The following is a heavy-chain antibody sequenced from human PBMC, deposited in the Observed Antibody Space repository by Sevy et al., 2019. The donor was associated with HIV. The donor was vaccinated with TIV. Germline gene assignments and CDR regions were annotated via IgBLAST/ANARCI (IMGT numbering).Heavy chain of an antibody. J-gene: IGHJ6*03. V-gene: IGHV3-15*01. CDR1: GFTFSNAW. CDR2: IISESDGGKT. Sequence: GGSLRLSCTASGFTFSNAWMTWVRQAPGKGLEWVGRIISESDGGKTDYAATVKGRFTILREDSKNMLYLQLNSLKTEDTAVYYCSQDGGSDHFYDYMDVWGKGTTVTVPS. CDR3: SQDGGSDHFYDYMDV. D-gene: IGHD3-10*01.